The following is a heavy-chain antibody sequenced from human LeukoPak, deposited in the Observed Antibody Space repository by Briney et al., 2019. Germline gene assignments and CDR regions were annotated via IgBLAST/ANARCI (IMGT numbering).Heavy chain of an antibody. CDR1: GVSISSSNW. Sequence: ASETLSLTCAVSGVSISSSNWWSWVRQPPGKGLEWIGEIYHSGSTNYNPSLKSRVIISVDKSKNQFSLKLSSVTAADTAVYYCARAKYHYGFDYWGQGTLVTVSS. J-gene: IGHJ4*02. V-gene: IGHV4-4*02. D-gene: IGHD3-10*01. CDR3: ARAKYHYGFDY. CDR2: IYHSGST.